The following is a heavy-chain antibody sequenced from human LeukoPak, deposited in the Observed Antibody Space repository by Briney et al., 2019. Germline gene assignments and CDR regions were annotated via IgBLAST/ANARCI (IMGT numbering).Heavy chain of an antibody. CDR2: INPEGDAI. Sequence: PGGSLRLSCTTSGFIFNTNSMNWVRQAPGKGLEWVSYINPEGDAIYYADSVKGRFTISRDNAKNSLYLQMNSLRAEDTAVYYCARRSEKLGIPGWYFDYWGQGTLVTVSS. J-gene: IGHJ4*02. V-gene: IGHV3-48*01. CDR1: GFIFNTNS. CDR3: ARRSEKLGIPGWYFDY. D-gene: IGHD7-27*01.